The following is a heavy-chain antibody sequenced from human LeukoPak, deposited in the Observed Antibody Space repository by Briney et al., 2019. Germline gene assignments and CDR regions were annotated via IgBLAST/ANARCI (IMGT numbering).Heavy chain of an antibody. D-gene: IGHD3-16*01. V-gene: IGHV3-21*01. CDR2: ISSSGNYI. CDR3: ANIPNSFGPDY. Sequence: PGGSLRLSCAASGFTFSSYSVNWVRQAPGKGLEWVSSISSSGNYIEYADSVKGRFAISRDNSKSTLYLHMNSLRAEDTAVYYCANIPNSFGPDYWGQGSLVTVSS. CDR1: GFTFSSYS. J-gene: IGHJ4*02.